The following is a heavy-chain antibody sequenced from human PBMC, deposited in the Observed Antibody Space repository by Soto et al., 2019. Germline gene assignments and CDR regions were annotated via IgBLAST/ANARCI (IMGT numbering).Heavy chain of an antibody. CDR2: AHDSGSA. D-gene: IGHD3-3*01. Sequence: AETLSLTCTVSGGSVIGGSYYWSWIRQSPGKGLEWIGYAHDSGSAEYNPSLQSRVTISIDTSKNQFSLRLTPVTSADTAVYYCPRENNFWSGFAFAMDVWGRGITVTVSS. CDR3: PRENNFWSGFAFAMDV. V-gene: IGHV4-61*01. CDR1: GGSVIGGSYY. J-gene: IGHJ6*02.